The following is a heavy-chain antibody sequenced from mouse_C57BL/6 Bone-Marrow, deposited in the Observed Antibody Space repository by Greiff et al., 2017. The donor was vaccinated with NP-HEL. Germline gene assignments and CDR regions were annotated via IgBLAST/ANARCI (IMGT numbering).Heavy chain of an antibody. D-gene: IGHD1-1*01. Sequence: DVHLVESGGGLVQPGGSLSLSCAASGFTFTDYYMSGVRQPPGKALEWLGFIRNKANGYTTEYSASVKGRFTISRDNSQSILYLQMNARRAEDSATYYCARRYYGSSSYAMDYWGQGTSVTVSS. V-gene: IGHV7-3*01. CDR2: IRNKANGYTT. CDR3: ARRYYGSSSYAMDY. CDR1: GFTFTDYY. J-gene: IGHJ4*01.